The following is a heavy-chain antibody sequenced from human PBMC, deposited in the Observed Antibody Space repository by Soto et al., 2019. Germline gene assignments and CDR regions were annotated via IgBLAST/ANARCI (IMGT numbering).Heavy chain of an antibody. CDR3: ARDRQPSSYIGLDV. J-gene: IGHJ6*02. V-gene: IGHV3-21*04. D-gene: IGHD4-4*01. Sequence: PGGSLRLSCAASRFTFSTYWMHWVRQAPGKGLVWVSSISSTTNYIYYGDSMKGRFTISRDNAKNSLYLEMNSLRAEDTAVYYCARDRQPSSYIGLDVWGQGTTVTVSS. CDR1: RFTFSTYW. CDR2: ISSTTNYI.